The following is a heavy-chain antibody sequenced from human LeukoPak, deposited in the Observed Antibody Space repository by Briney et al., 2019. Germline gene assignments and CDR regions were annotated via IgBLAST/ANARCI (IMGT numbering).Heavy chain of an antibody. V-gene: IGHV3-23*01. J-gene: IGHJ4*02. CDR1: GFTFSSFA. CDR2: ISGSGSRT. CDR3: ARDRFSSGAAYFDY. D-gene: IGHD6-19*01. Sequence: PGGSLRLSCAASGFTFSSFAMSWVRQAPGKGLEWVSAISGSGSRTYYADSVKGRFTISRDNSKNTLYLQMNSLRAEDTAVYYCARDRFSSGAAYFDYWGQGTLVTVSS.